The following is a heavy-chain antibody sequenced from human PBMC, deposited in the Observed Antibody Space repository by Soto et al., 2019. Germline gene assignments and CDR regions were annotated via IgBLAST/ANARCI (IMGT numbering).Heavy chain of an antibody. CDR2: IHYSGRT. Sequence: SETLSLTCTVSGVSISGSDYYWAWIRQPPGKGLEWIGSIHYSGRTFYNPSLKSRLSMSVDTSRNQFSLRLTSVTAADTAVYYCARPLEMASIGVYGMDVWGHGTTVTVSS. J-gene: IGHJ6*02. CDR3: ARPLEMASIGVYGMDV. V-gene: IGHV4-39*01. CDR1: GVSISGSDYY. D-gene: IGHD2-8*01.